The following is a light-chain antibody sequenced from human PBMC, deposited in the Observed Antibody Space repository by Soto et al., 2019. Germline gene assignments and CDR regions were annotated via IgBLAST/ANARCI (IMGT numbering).Light chain of an antibody. CDR1: QSASSN. CDR3: LQYKNSPIT. Sequence: EIVMTQSPATLSVSPGEGATLSCRASQSASSNLAWYQQKPGQAPRLLIYGAFNRAPGIPARFSGSGSGTEFTLTIRSLQPEDFATYYCLQYKNSPITFGQGTRLEIK. J-gene: IGKJ5*01. V-gene: IGKV3-15*01. CDR2: GAF.